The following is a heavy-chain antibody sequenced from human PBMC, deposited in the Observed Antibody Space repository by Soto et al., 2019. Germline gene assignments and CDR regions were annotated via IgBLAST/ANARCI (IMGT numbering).Heavy chain of an antibody. J-gene: IGHJ4*02. CDR1: GFTFDDYA. CDR3: AKDMNEWVRVGSIDY. Sequence: EVQLVESGGGLVQPGRSLRLSCAASGFTFDDYAMHWVRQAPGKGLEWVSGISWNSGSIGYADSVKGRFTISRDNAKNSLYLQMNSLKAEDTALYYSAKDMNEWVRVGSIDYWGQGTLVTVSS. V-gene: IGHV3-9*01. D-gene: IGHD5-12*01. CDR2: ISWNSGSI.